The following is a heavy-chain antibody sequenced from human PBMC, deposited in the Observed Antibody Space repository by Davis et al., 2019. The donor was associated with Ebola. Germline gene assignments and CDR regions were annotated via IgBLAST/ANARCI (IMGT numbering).Heavy chain of an antibody. Sequence: ASVKVSCKASGYTFTSYAMHWVRQAPGQRLEWMGWINAGNGNTKYSQKFQGRVTITRDTSASTAYMELSSLRSEDTAVYYCARGGDIVVVPAARFDPWGQGTLVTVSS. CDR1: GYTFTSYA. CDR3: ARGGDIVVVPAARFDP. J-gene: IGHJ5*02. D-gene: IGHD2-2*01. V-gene: IGHV1-3*01. CDR2: INAGNGNT.